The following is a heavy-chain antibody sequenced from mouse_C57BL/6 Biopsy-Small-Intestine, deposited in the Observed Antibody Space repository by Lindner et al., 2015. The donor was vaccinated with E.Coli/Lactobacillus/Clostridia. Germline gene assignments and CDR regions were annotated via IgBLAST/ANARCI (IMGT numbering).Heavy chain of an antibody. D-gene: IGHD5-5*01. Sequence: SVKVSCKASGYTFSDYHLVWVRQAPGQGLEWMGRINRNSGGTHYAQKFQGRVTMTRVTSITTAYLDLSSLKSDDTAVYYCATLPIAMTDIPFVDPFPAQMDMWDQGTLVTVS. J-gene: IGHJ3*02. V-gene: IGHV1-18*01. CDR2: INRNSGGT. CDR3: ATLPIAMTDIPFVDPFPAQMDM. CDR1: GYTFSDYH.